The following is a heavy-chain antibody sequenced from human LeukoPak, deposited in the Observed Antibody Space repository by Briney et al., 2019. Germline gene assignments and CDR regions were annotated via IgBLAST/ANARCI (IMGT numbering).Heavy chain of an antibody. CDR1: GGTFSSYA. D-gene: IGHD2-8*01. CDR2: IIPIFGTA. J-gene: IGHJ6*03. Sequence: GASVKVSCKASGGTFSSYAISWVRQAPGQGLERMGGIIPIFGTANYAQKFQGRVTITTDESTSTAYMELSSLRSEDTAVYYCARGRLMGYCYYYMDVWGKGTTVTVSS. CDR3: ARGRLMGYCYYYMDV. V-gene: IGHV1-69*05.